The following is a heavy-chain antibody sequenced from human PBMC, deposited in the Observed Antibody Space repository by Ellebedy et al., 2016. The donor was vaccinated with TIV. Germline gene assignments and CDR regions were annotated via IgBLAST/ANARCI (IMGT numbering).Heavy chain of an antibody. CDR3: GRYSGSYYARFDY. D-gene: IGHD1-26*01. Sequence: GESLKISCKGSGYSFTSYWIGRVRQMPGKGLEWMGIIYPGDSDTRYSPSFQGQITISADKSISTAYLQWSSLKASDTAMYYCGRYSGSYYARFDYWGQGTLVTVSS. V-gene: IGHV5-51*01. CDR1: GYSFTSYW. J-gene: IGHJ4*02. CDR2: IYPGDSDT.